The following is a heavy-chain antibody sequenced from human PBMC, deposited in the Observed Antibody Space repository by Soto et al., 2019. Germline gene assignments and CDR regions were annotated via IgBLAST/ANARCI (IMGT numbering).Heavy chain of an antibody. J-gene: IGHJ5*02. D-gene: IGHD3-22*01. CDR3: ARDRVNYDSSGYYCWFDP. CDR1: GGTFSSYA. V-gene: IGHV1-69*01. Sequence: QVQLVQSGAEVKKPGSSVKVSCKASGGTFSSYAISWVRQAPGQGLEWMGGIIPIFGTANYAQKFQGRVTITADESTSTAYMELSSLRAEDTAVYYCARDRVNYDSSGYYCWFDPWGQGTLVTVSS. CDR2: IIPIFGTA.